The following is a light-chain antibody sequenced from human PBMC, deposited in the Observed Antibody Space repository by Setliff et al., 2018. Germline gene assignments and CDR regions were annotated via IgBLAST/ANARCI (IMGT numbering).Light chain of an antibody. J-gene: IGLJ2*01. CDR2: DVN. CDR3: CSYAGIHTLI. V-gene: IGLV2-11*01. Sequence: QSVLSQPRSVSGSPGQSVTISCTGTSSDVGAYVHVSWYQQHPDTAPKLILYDVNNRPSGVPDRFSGSKFGNTASLTTSGLQTEDEADYYCCSYAGIHTLIFGGGTKVTVL. CDR1: SSDVGAYVH.